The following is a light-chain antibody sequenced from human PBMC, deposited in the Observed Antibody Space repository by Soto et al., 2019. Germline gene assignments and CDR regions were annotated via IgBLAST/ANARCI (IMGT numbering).Light chain of an antibody. CDR2: DNH. Sequence: QSVLMQPPSVSAAPGQKVTISCSGSSSNIGNNLVSWYQHLPGTAPKLLIYDNHRRPSGIPDRFSGSKSGTSATLDITGLQTGDEADYYCEAWDDSLSAGVFGGGTKVTVL. V-gene: IGLV1-51*01. J-gene: IGLJ2*01. CDR1: SSNIGNNL. CDR3: EAWDDSLSAGV.